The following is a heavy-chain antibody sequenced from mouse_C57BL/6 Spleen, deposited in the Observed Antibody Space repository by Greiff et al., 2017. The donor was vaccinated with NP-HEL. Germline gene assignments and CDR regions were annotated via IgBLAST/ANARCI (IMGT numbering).Heavy chain of an antibody. J-gene: IGHJ3*01. CDR2: ISDGGSYT. CDR3: ARGNYDYDGFAY. V-gene: IGHV5-4*03. D-gene: IGHD2-4*01. Sequence: EVKVVESGGGLVKPGGSLKLSCAASGFTFSSYAMSWVRQTPEQRLEWVATISDGGSYTYYPDNVKGRFTISRDNAKNNLYLQMSHLKSEDTAMYYCARGNYDYDGFAYWGQGTLVTVSA. CDR1: GFTFSSYA.